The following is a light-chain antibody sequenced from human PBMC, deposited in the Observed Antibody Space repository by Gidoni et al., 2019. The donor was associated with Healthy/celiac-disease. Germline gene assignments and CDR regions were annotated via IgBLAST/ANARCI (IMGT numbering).Light chain of an antibody. CDR2: SHSDSTQ. J-gene: IGLJ2*01. Sequence: QPVLTKPSSHSASSGASVRLTCMLSSGFSVGDFWIRWYQQKPGTPPRSLLSSHSDSTQCQGAGVPSRFSGSTDAPANAGILRIAGLQPEDESDYYGGTWHSNSKTPVVFGGWIKLTVL. V-gene: IGLV5-52*01. CDR1: SGFSVGDFW. CDR3: GTWHSNSKTPVV.